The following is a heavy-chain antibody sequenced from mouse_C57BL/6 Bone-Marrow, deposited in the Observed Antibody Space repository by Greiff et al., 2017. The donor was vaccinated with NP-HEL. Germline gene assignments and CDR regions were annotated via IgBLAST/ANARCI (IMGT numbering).Heavy chain of an antibody. Sequence: EVQGVESGGGLVKPGGSLKLSCAASGFTFSDYGMHWVRQAPEKGLEWVAYISSGSSTIYYADTVMGRFTISRDNAKNTLFLQMTSLRSEDTAMYYCARPVYYDYGGFAYWGQGTLVTVSA. J-gene: IGHJ3*01. CDR2: ISSGSSTI. CDR1: GFTFSDYG. D-gene: IGHD2-4*01. CDR3: ARPVYYDYGGFAY. V-gene: IGHV5-17*01.